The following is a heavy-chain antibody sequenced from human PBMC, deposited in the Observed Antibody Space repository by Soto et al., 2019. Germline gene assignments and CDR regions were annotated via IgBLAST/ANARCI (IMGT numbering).Heavy chain of an antibody. CDR1: GFTFRSYG. V-gene: IGHV3-33*01. D-gene: IGHD2-2*01. CDR3: ARDRLVPYGYGMDV. Sequence: QMQLVESGGGVVQPGRSLRLSCAASGFTFRSYGIHWVRQAPGKGLEWVALIWFDGSKKYYVDSVKGRFAVSRDNSKNTPYLQMNSLRVEDTGVYYCARDRLVPYGYGMDVWGQGTTVTVSS. CDR2: IWFDGSKK. J-gene: IGHJ6*02.